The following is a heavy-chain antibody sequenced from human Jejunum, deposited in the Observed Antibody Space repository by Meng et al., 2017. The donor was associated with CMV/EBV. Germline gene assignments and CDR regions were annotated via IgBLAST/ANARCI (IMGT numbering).Heavy chain of an antibody. CDR1: GFSFSYYG. J-gene: IGHJ4*02. CDR3: ARDINMWGGAD. V-gene: IGHV3-21*01. CDR2: ITSSGNYM. Sequence: SCEDSGFSFSYYGMNWVRQAPGKGLEWVSSITSSGNYMYYADSVKGRFTISRDSDKDSLYLQMNSLRVEDTAVYYCARDINMWGGADWGQGTLVTVSS. D-gene: IGHD3-10*02.